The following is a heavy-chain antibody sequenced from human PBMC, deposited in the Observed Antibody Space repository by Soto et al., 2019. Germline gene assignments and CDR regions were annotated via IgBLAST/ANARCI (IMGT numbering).Heavy chain of an antibody. V-gene: IGHV6-1*01. CDR2: TYYRSKWYN. CDR3: ARASQTDYGEVESWWFDP. CDR1: GDSVSSNSAA. J-gene: IGHJ5*02. D-gene: IGHD4-17*01. Sequence: SQTLSLTCAISGDSVSSNSAAWNWIRQSPSRGLEWLGRTYYRSKWYNDYAVSVKSRITINPDTSKNQFSLQLNSVTPEDTAVYYCARASQTDYGEVESWWFDPWGQGTLVTVSS.